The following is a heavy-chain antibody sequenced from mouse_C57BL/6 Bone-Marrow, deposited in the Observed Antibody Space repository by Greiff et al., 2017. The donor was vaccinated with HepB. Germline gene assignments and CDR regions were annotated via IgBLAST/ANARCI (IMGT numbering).Heavy chain of an antibody. CDR1: GFTFSSYA. Sequence: EVQLQESGGGLVKPGGSLKLSCAASGFTFSSYAMSWVRQTPEKRLEWVATISDGGSYTYYPDNVKGRFTISRDNAKNNLYLQMSHLKSEDTAMYYCARDQGTYYYAMDYWGQGTSVTVSS. D-gene: IGHD3-3*01. CDR3: ARDQGTYYYAMDY. CDR2: ISDGGSYT. V-gene: IGHV5-4*01. J-gene: IGHJ4*01.